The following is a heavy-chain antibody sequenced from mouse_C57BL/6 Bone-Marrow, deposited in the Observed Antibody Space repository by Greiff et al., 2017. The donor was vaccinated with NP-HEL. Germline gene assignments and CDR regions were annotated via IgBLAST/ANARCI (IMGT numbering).Heavy chain of an antibody. CDR1: GYTFTDYY. D-gene: IGHD2-5*01. CDR2: IYPGSGNT. V-gene: IGHV1-76*01. CDR3: ARPLYYSNFWFAY. Sequence: VQLVESGAELVRPGASVKLSCKASGYTFTDYYINWVKQRPGQGLEWIARIYPGSGNTYYNEKFKGKATLTAEKSSSTAYMQLSSLTSEASSVYFCARPLYYSNFWFAYWGHGTLVTVSA. J-gene: IGHJ3*01.